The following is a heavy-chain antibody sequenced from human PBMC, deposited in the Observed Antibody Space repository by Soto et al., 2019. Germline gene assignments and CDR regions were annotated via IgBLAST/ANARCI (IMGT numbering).Heavy chain of an antibody. D-gene: IGHD2-15*01. CDR2: ISGSGGST. CDR1: GFTFSSYA. J-gene: IGHJ4*02. V-gene: IGHV3-23*01. CDR3: AKGGVAAGSGSVFDY. Sequence: EVQLLESGGGLVQPGGSLRLSCAASGFTFSSYAMSWVRQAPGKGLEWVSAISGSGGSTSYADSVKGRFTISRDKSRKTLYLQMNSLRVEDTAVYYCAKGGVAAGSGSVFDYWGQGTLVTVSS.